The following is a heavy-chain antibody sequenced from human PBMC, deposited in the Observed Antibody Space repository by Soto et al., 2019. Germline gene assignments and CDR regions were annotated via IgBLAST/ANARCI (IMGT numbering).Heavy chain of an antibody. CDR1: GGTFSSYA. D-gene: IGHD1-26*01. CDR3: ARVGATLGHAFDI. CDR2: IIPIFGTA. V-gene: IGHV1-69*13. J-gene: IGHJ3*02. Sequence: SVKVSCKASGGTFSSYAMSWVRQAPGQGLEWMGGIIPIFGTANYAQKFQGRVTITADESTSTAYMELSSLRSEDTAVYYCARVGATLGHAFDIWGQGTMVTVSS.